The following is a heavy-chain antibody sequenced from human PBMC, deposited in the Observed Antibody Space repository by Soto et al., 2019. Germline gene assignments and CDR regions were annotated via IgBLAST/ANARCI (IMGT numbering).Heavy chain of an antibody. D-gene: IGHD3-10*01. CDR2: ISGSGGST. J-gene: IGHJ4*02. CDR1: GFTFSSYA. Sequence: EVQLLESGGGLVQPGGSLRLSCAASGFTFSSYAMSWVRQAPGKGLEWVSAISGSGGSTYYADSVKGRFTISRDNSQNSLYLQMNSLRAEDTGVYDCEKDMVRGVFPPILDYWGQGTLVTVSS. V-gene: IGHV3-23*01. CDR3: EKDMVRGVFPPILDY.